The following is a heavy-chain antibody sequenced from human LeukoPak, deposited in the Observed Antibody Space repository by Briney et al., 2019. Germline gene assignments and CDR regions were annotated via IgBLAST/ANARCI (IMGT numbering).Heavy chain of an antibody. CDR2: INPNSGGT. V-gene: IGHV1-2*02. CDR1: GYTFTGYY. Sequence: ASVKVSCKASGYTFTGYYMHWVRQAPGQGLEWMGWINPNSGGTNYAQKSQGRVTMTRDTSISTAYMELSRLRSDDTAVYYCARDSTIFRQAPSYRGQGTLVTVSS. J-gene: IGHJ4*02. CDR3: ARDSTIFRQAPSY. D-gene: IGHD3-3*01.